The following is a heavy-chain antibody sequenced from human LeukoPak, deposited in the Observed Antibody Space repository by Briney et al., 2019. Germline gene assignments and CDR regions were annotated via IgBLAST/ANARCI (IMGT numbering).Heavy chain of an antibody. D-gene: IGHD6-19*01. CDR2: ISWNSGSI. CDR3: AKDSSGWERLNWFDP. V-gene: IGHV3-9*01. Sequence: GGSLRLSCAASGFTFDDYAMHWVRQAPGKGLEWVSGISWNSGSIGYADSVKGRFTISRDNAKNSLYLQMNSLRAEDTAVYYCAKDSSGWERLNWFDPWGQGTLVTVSS. CDR1: GFTFDDYA. J-gene: IGHJ5*02.